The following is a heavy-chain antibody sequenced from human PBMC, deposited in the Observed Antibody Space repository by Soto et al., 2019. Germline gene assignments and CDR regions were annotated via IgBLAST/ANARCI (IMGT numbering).Heavy chain of an antibody. CDR1: GGTFSSYT. J-gene: IGHJ5*02. V-gene: IGHV1-69*02. CDR2: IIPILGIA. Sequence: QVQLVQSGAEVKKPGSSVKVSCKASGGTFSSYTISWVRQAPGQGLEWMGRIIPILGIANYAQKFQGRVTITADKSTSTAYMALSSLRSEDTAVYYCARGIGYCSITRCPAWFDTWGQGTMGTVSS. CDR3: ARGIGYCSITRCPAWFDT. D-gene: IGHD2-2*01.